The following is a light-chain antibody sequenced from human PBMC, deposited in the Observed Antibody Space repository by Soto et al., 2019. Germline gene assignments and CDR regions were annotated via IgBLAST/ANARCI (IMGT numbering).Light chain of an antibody. J-gene: IGKJ5*01. CDR2: GTS. V-gene: IGKV3-20*01. Sequence: EIVLTHSPGTLSLSPWERATLSCRASQSVSSSYLAWYQQKPGQAPRLLIYGTSTRATGIPDRFSGSGSGTDFTLTISRLEPEDFAVYYCQQFGSSVTFGQGTRLEIK. CDR3: QQFGSSVT. CDR1: QSVSSSY.